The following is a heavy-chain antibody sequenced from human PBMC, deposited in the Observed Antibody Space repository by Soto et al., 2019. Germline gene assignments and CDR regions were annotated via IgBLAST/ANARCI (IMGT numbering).Heavy chain of an antibody. CDR3: AQKGSGDFPLDY. CDR1: GFSLNSNGVG. D-gene: IGHD4-17*01. V-gene: IGHV2-5*02. Sequence: QITLKESGPTLVKPTQTLTLTCTLSGFSLNSNGVGVGWIRQSPGKALEWLAVVYWDDVKHYSPSLERRLTITKDTSETEVVLTMTNMDPVDTGTYYCAQKGSGDFPLDYWGQGILVTVSS. J-gene: IGHJ4*02. CDR2: VYWDDVK.